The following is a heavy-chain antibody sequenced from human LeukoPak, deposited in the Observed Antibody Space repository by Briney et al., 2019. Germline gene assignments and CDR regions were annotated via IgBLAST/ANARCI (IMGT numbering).Heavy chain of an antibody. D-gene: IGHD3-10*01. CDR3: AKDAWRFGDSLLYYSDY. J-gene: IGHJ4*02. V-gene: IGHV3-30-3*01. Sequence: GRSLRLSCAASGFTFSSYAMHWVRQAPGKGLEWVAVISYDGSNKYYADSVKGRFTISRDNSKNTLYLKMNSLRAEDTAVYYCAKDAWRFGDSLLYYSDYWGQGTLVTVSS. CDR1: GFTFSSYA. CDR2: ISYDGSNK.